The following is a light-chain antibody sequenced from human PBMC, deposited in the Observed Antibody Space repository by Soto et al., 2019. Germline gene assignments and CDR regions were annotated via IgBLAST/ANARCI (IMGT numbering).Light chain of an antibody. CDR2: GAS. CDR3: QQSYSIFWT. V-gene: IGKV3-20*01. CDR1: QSVSSSY. J-gene: IGKJ1*01. Sequence: EIVLTQSPGTLSLSPGERATLSCRASQSVSSSYLAWYQQKPGQAPRLLIYGASTRATGIPARFSGSGSGTDFSLTISSLQPEDFATYYCQQSYSIFWTFGQGTKVDIK.